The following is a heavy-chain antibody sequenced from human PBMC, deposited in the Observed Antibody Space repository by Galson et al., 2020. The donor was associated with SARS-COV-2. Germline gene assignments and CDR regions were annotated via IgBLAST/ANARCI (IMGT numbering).Heavy chain of an antibody. CDR1: GYSISSGYY. J-gene: IGHJ4*02. Sequence: SETLSLTCTVSGYSISSGYYWGWIRQPPGKGLEWIGSIYHSGSTYYNPSLKSRVTISVDTSKNQFSLKLSSVTAADTAVYYCARAMSGTPGGSFDYWGQGTLVTVSS. V-gene: IGHV4-38-2*02. CDR3: ARAMSGTPGGSFDY. D-gene: IGHD1-26*01. CDR2: IYHSGST.